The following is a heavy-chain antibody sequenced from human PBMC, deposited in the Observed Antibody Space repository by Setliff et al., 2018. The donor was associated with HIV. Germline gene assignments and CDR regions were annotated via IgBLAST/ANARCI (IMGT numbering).Heavy chain of an antibody. CDR3: AKDDSSGYYPLDFDY. D-gene: IGHD3-22*01. CDR1: GFTFSSYG. J-gene: IGHJ4*02. Sequence: PGGSLRLSCAASGFTFSSYGMHWVRQAPGKGLEWVAVIWYDGSNKYYADSVKGRFTISRDNSKNTLYLQMNSLRAEDTAVYYCAKDDSSGYYPLDFDYWGQGTLVTVSS. V-gene: IGHV3-33*06. CDR2: IWYDGSNK.